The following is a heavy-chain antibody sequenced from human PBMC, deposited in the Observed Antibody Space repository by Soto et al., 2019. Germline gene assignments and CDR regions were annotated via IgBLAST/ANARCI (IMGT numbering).Heavy chain of an antibody. D-gene: IGHD6-19*01. Sequence: PSEDLSVSYTGSAGLISSDYWIWIRPPPGKGLEWIGYIYYSGSTNYNPSLKSRVTISVDTSKNQFSLKLSSVTAADTAVYYCARVKGGSGWYYYGMDVWGQGTTVTVS. V-gene: IGHV4-59*01. CDR3: ARVKGGSGWYYYGMDV. CDR1: AGLISSDY. J-gene: IGHJ6*02. CDR2: IYYSGST.